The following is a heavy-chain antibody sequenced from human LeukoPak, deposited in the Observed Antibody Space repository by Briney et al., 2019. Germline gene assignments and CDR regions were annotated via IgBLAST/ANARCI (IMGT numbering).Heavy chain of an antibody. CDR2: ISGSGGST. V-gene: IGHV3-23*01. CDR1: GFTFSSYA. D-gene: IGHD6-6*01. J-gene: IGHJ4*02. CDR3: AKTPPKQLAPYYFDY. Sequence: PAGGSLRLSCAASGFTFSSYAMSWVRQAPGKGLEWVSAISGSGGSTYYADSVKGRFTISRDNSKNTLYLQMNSLRAEDTAVYYCAKTPPKQLAPYYFDYWGQGTLVTVSS.